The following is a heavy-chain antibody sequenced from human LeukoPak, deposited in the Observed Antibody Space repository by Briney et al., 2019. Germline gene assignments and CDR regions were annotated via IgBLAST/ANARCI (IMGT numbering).Heavy chain of an antibody. CDR2: INPNSGGT. J-gene: IGHJ4*02. D-gene: IGHD6-13*01. CDR1: GYIFTGYY. CDR3: AGAEGFSNKRLDY. V-gene: IGHV1-2*02. Sequence: ASVKVSCKASGYIFTGYYMHWVRPAPGQGLEWMGWINPNSGGTNYAQKFQGRVTMTGDTSISTAYMELSRLRSDDTAVYYCAGAEGFSNKRLDYWGQGTLVTVSS.